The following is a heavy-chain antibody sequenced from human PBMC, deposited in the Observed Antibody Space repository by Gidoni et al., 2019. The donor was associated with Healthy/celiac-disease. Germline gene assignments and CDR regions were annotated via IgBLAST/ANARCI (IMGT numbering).Heavy chain of an antibody. D-gene: IGHD3-9*01. CDR3: AREFDWLLYRWFDP. Sequence: QVQLQESGPGLVKPSETLSLPCTVSGGSISSYYWSWIRQPPGKGLEWIGYIYYSGSTNYNPSLKSRVTISVDTSKNQFSLKLSSVTAADTAVYSCAREFDWLLYRWFDPWGQGTLVTVSS. CDR1: GGSISSYY. V-gene: IGHV4-59*01. J-gene: IGHJ5*02. CDR2: IYYSGST.